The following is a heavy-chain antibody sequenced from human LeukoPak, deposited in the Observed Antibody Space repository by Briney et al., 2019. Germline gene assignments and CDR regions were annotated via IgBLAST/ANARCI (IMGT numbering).Heavy chain of an antibody. Sequence: GESLKISCKASGYTFTNYWIGWVRQLPGKGLEWMGIIYPGDSDTRYSPSFQGQVTISADKSISTAYLQWSSLKASDTAMYYCARQYSSSWSRDDAFDIWGQGTMVTVSS. CDR2: IYPGDSDT. D-gene: IGHD6-13*01. CDR3: ARQYSSSWSRDDAFDI. CDR1: GYTFTNYW. J-gene: IGHJ3*02. V-gene: IGHV5-51*01.